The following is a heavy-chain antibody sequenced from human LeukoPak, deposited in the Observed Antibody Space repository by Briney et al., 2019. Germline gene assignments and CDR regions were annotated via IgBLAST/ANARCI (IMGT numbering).Heavy chain of an antibody. V-gene: IGHV4-61*05. J-gene: IGHJ4*02. CDR1: GGSISSSNDY. CDR2: IYYSGST. CDR3: ARLVYGSGLDY. D-gene: IGHD6-19*01. Sequence: SETLSLTCTVSGGSISSSNDYWGWIRQPPGKGLEWIGYIYYSGSTNYNPSLKSRVTISVDTSKNQFSLKLSSVTAADTAVYYCARLVYGSGLDYWGQGTLVTVSS.